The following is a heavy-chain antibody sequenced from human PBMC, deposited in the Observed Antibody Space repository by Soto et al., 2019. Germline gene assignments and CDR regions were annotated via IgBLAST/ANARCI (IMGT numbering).Heavy chain of an antibody. D-gene: IGHD3-22*01. V-gene: IGHV3-21*01. CDR1: GFTFSSYS. CDR2: ISSSSSYI. J-gene: IGHJ6*03. Sequence: PGGSLRLSCAASGFTFSSYSMNWVRQAPGKGLEWVSSISSSSSYIYYADSVKGRFTISRDNAKNSLYLQMNSLRAEDTAVYYCARQWFTDEYYYYMDVWGKGTTVTVSS. CDR3: ARQWFTDEYYYYMDV.